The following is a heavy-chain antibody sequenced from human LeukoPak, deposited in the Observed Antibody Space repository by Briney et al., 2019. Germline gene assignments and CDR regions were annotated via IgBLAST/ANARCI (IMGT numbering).Heavy chain of an antibody. CDR1: GFTFSSYA. V-gene: IGHV3-23*01. J-gene: IGHJ4*02. CDR2: ISGSGGST. Sequence: PGGSLRLSCAASGFTFSSYAMSWVRQAPGKGLEWVSAISGSGGSTYYADSVKGRFTISRDNSKNTLYLQMNSLRAEDTAIYYCAKEGGGYGGNPDFDYWGQGTLVTVSS. CDR3: AKEGGGYGGNPDFDY. D-gene: IGHD4-23*01.